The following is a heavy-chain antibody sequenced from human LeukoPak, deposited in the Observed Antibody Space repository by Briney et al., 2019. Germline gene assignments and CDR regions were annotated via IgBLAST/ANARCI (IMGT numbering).Heavy chain of an antibody. CDR3: AGQGEQIAVDY. CDR1: GGTFSSYA. D-gene: IGHD1/OR15-1a*01. Sequence: SVKVSCKASGGTFSSYAISWVRQAPGQGLEWMGRIIPTLGIANYAQKFQGRVTITADKSTSTAYMELSSLRSEDTAVYYCAGQGEQIAVDYWGQGTLVTVPS. CDR2: IIPTLGIA. V-gene: IGHV1-69*04. J-gene: IGHJ4*02.